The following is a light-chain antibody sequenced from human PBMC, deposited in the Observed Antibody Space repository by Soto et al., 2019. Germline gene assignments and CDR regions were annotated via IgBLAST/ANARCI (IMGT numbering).Light chain of an antibody. V-gene: IGLV2-14*01. CDR1: SSDVGAYNY. J-gene: IGLJ2*01. CDR2: EVS. Sequence: QSVLTQPASVSGSPGQSITISCTGTSSDVGAYNYVSWYQQHPGKAPKVLIYEVSNRPSGVSNRFSGSKSGNTASLTISGLQVEHEADYYCSSYTSSSTVVFGGGTKLTVL. CDR3: SSYTSSSTVV.